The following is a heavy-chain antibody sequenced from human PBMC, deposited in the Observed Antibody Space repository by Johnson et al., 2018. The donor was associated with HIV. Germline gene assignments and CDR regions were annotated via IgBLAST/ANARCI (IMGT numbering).Heavy chain of an antibody. CDR3: AKEGGGYGDYAYDAFDI. Sequence: QVQLVESGGGVVQPGGSLRLSCAASGFTFSSYGMHWVRQAPGTGLEWVAFIRYDGSNKYYADSVKGRLTISRDNSKNTLYLQMNSRRAEETAVYYCAKEGGGYGDYAYDAFDIWGQGTMVTVSS. D-gene: IGHD4-17*01. V-gene: IGHV3-30*02. J-gene: IGHJ3*02. CDR2: IRYDGSNK. CDR1: GFTFSSYG.